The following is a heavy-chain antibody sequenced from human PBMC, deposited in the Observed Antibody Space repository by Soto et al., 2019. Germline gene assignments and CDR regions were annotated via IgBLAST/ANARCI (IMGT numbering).Heavy chain of an antibody. CDR3: ARDNSQNHGTKAASSWFHP. D-gene: IGHD6-6*01. CDR2: INPSGDSR. CDR1: LFIFSYYF. V-gene: IGHV1-46*01. J-gene: IGHJ5*02. Sequence: GSVXVSFKSALFIFSYYFMHCWRQAPGQGLEGMGIINPSGDSRNYAQKFQGRVTITRDTSTSTVYVDLSSLRYEDTAVYYCARDNSQNHGTKAASSWFHPWGQGTPVTVSS.